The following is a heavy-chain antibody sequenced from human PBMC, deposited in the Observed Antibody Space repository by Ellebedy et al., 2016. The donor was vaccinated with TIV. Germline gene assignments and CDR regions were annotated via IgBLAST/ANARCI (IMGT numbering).Heavy chain of an antibody. D-gene: IGHD3-10*01. CDR1: GFTFSNYA. V-gene: IGHV3-7*01. Sequence: GESLKISCAASGFTFSNYAMNWVRQAPGKGLEWVANLNQDGSVKYYVDSVKGRFTISRDNAKNFLYLQMNSLRAEDTAVYYCASGFQWGQGTLVTVSS. CDR3: ASGFQ. CDR2: LNQDGSVK. J-gene: IGHJ4*02.